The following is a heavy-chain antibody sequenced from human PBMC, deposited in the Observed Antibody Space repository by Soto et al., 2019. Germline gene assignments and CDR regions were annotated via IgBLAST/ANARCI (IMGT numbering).Heavy chain of an antibody. D-gene: IGHD3-10*01. V-gene: IGHV3-9*01. J-gene: IGHJ6*02. CDR3: AKDRSSGSPYYGMDF. Sequence: GGSLRLSCAASGFTFGDYAMHWVRQVPGKGLEWVSGFKWNSGDVGYADSVKGQFTISRDNAKNSLYLQMNSLRPEDTAVYYCAKDRSSGSPYYGMDFWGQGTMVTVSS. CDR1: GFTFGDYA. CDR2: FKWNSGDV.